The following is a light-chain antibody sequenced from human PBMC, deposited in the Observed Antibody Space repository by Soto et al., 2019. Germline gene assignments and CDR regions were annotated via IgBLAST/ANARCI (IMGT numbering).Light chain of an antibody. Sequence: QSALTQPASVSGSPGQSITISCTGTSSDVGGYNYVSWHQQHPGKAPKVMIYDVSNRPSGISGRFSGSKSGNTASLTISGLQPESGANYYCSSYKSSSPLVFGGGTKVPVL. V-gene: IGLV2-14*03. CDR1: SSDVGGYNY. CDR3: SSYKSSSPLV. J-gene: IGLJ2*01. CDR2: DVS.